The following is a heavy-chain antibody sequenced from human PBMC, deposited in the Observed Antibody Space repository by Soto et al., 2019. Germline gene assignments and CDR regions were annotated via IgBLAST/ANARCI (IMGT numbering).Heavy chain of an antibody. D-gene: IGHD2-2*01. CDR2: IIPMFGTT. CDR3: ARKGAAASWPHGFDM. V-gene: IGHV1-69*06. Sequence: QMQLVQSGAEVKKPGSSVKVSCEASGGTYPISWVRQAPEQGLEWMGSIIPMFGTTNYAQNFQSRVALTADKSTNTAYLELSSLRSEDTAVYFCARKGAAASWPHGFDMWGQGTMVTVSS. J-gene: IGHJ3*02. CDR1: GGTYP.